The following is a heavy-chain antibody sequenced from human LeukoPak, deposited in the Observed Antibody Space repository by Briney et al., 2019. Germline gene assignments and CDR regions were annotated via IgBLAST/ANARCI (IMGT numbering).Heavy chain of an antibody. CDR2: IYYSGST. J-gene: IGHJ4*02. D-gene: IGHD3-10*01. V-gene: IGHV4-31*03. CDR1: GGSISSGGYY. CDR3: ARTPKAYGSGSRCDS. Sequence: SETLSLTCTVSGGSISSGGYYWSWIRQHPGTGLEWIGYIYYSGSTYYNPSLKSRVTISVDTSKNQFSLKLSSVTAADTAVYYRARTPKAYGSGSRCDSWGQGTLVTVSS.